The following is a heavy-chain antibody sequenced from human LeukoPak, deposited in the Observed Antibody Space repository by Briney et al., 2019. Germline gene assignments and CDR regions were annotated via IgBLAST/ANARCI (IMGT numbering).Heavy chain of an antibody. CDR3: ARGPKGGYNYVSYYMDV. CDR1: GYTFIDYD. J-gene: IGHJ6*03. D-gene: IGHD2-15*01. V-gene: IGHV1-8*01. Sequence: ASVKVSCKASGYTFIDYDINWVRQATGQGLEWMGWMNPKNGNTDCSQEFQGRVAMTRNTSITTAYMELSSLRSEDTAVYYCARGPKGGYNYVSYYMDVWGRGTTVTVSS. CDR2: MNPKNGNT.